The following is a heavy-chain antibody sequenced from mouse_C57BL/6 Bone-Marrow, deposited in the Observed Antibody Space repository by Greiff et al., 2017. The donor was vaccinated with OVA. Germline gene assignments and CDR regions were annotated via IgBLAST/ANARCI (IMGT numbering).Heavy chain of an antibody. CDR2: IYPSDSET. J-gene: IGHJ1*03. V-gene: IGHV1-61*01. Sequence: QVQLQQPGAELVRPGSSVKLSCKASGYTFTSYWMDWVKQRPGQGLEWIGNIYPSDSETHYNHKFKDKATLTVDKSSSTAYMQLSSLTSEDSAVYYWARPYYYGSSYLYWYFEVWGTGTTVTVSS. CDR1: GYTFTSYW. CDR3: ARPYYYGSSYLYWYFEV. D-gene: IGHD1-1*01.